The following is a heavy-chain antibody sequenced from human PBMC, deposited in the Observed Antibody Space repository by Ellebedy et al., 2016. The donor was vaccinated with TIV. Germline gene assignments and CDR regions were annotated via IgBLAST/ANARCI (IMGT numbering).Heavy chain of an antibody. CDR2: ISNSSRDT. CDR1: GFTCIDYY. V-gene: IGHV3-11*06. Sequence: GESLKISCAASGFTCIDYYMSWIRQAPGKGLEWVSYISNSSRDTNYADSVKGRFTISRDNAKNSLYLQMNSLRAEDTAVYYCANSLHIYGGNSEFDYWGQGTLVTVSS. D-gene: IGHD4/OR15-4a*01. CDR3: ANSLHIYGGNSEFDY. J-gene: IGHJ4*02.